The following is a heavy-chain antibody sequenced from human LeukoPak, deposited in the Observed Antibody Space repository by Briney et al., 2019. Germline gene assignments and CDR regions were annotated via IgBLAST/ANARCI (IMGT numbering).Heavy chain of an antibody. D-gene: IGHD4-17*01. V-gene: IGHV4-59*01. CDR2: IFYSGRT. Sequence: SETLSLTCTVSGDSISGYYWSWIRQPPGKGLQWIGYIFYSGRTNYNPSLKSRVTISVDTSKKQISLNLSSVTAADTATYYCARYGVPYYYYYMDVWGKGTTVTVFS. CDR3: ARYGVPYYYYYMDV. CDR1: GDSISGYY. J-gene: IGHJ6*03.